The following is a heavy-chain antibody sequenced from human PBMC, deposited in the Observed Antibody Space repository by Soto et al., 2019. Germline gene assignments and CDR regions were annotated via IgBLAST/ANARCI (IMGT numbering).Heavy chain of an antibody. CDR3: ARSLGIAAAGALDY. J-gene: IGHJ4*02. CDR1: GYTFTSYA. D-gene: IGHD6-13*01. CDR2: INAGNGNT. Sequence: ASVKVSCKATGYTFTSYAMHWVRQAPGQRLEWMGWINAGNGNTKYSQKFQGRVTITRDTSASTAYMELSSLRSEDTAVYYCARSLGIAAAGALDYWGQGTLVTVSS. V-gene: IGHV1-3*01.